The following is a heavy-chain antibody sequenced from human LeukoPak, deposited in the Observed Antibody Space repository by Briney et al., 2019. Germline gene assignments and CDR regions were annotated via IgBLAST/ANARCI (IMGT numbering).Heavy chain of an antibody. CDR2: IYTSGST. D-gene: IGHD3-3*01. J-gene: IGHJ5*02. CDR1: GGSISSGSYY. V-gene: IGHV4-61*02. Sequence: SETLSLTCTVSGGSISSGSYYWSWIRQPAGKGLEWIGRIYTSGSTNYNPSLKSRVTISVDTSKNQFSLKLSSVTAADTAVYYCARGSTYYDFWSGYFWFDPWGQGTLVTVSS. CDR3: ARGSTYYDFWSGYFWFDP.